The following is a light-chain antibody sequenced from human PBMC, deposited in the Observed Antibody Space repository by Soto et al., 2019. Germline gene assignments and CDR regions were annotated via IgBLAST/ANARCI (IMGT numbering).Light chain of an antibody. CDR3: QQYNNWPPYT. CDR1: QSVSSSY. V-gene: IGKV3-20*01. Sequence: EVVLTQSPGTLSLSPGERATLSCRASQSVSSSYLAWYQQKPGQAPRLLIYAASKRATGIPARFSGSGSGTDFTLTISSLRSEDFAVYYCQQYNNWPPYTFGQGTKVDIK. J-gene: IGKJ2*01. CDR2: AAS.